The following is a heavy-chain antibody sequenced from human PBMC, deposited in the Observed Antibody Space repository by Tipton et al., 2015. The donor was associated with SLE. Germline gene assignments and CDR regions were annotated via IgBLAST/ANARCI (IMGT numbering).Heavy chain of an antibody. CDR2: INHSGST. J-gene: IGHJ4*02. CDR1: GGSFRGYY. Sequence: TLSLTCAVYGGSFRGYYCRLVPPPPGEGVGGVGEINHSGSTNYNPSLKSRVTISVDTSKNQFSLKLTSLTAADTAVYYCARGLYGDEPGYWGQGTLVTVSS. D-gene: IGHD4-17*01. V-gene: IGHV4-34*01. CDR3: ARGLYGDEPGY.